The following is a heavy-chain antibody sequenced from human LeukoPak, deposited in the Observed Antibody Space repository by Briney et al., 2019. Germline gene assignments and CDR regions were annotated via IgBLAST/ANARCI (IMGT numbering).Heavy chain of an antibody. J-gene: IGHJ4*02. D-gene: IGHD3-10*01. Sequence: PGGSLRLSCAASGFTFDDYAMHWVRQAPGKGLEWGSGISWNSGSIGYADSMKGRFTISRDNAKNSLYLQMNSLRAEDTALYYCAKAVRGATGYYSDYWGQGTLVTVSS. CDR2: ISWNSGSI. CDR3: AKAVRGATGYYSDY. V-gene: IGHV3-9*01. CDR1: GFTFDDYA.